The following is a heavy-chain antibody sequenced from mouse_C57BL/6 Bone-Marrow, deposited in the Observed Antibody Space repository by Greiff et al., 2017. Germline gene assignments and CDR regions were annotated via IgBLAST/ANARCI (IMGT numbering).Heavy chain of an antibody. J-gene: IGHJ1*03. V-gene: IGHV5-9*01. CDR3: SRQVTTVLATKYFDV. Sequence: EVKLVESGGGLVKPGGSLKLSCAASGFTFSSYTMSWVRQTPEQRLQWVAAISGGGGNTYYPDSVKGRFTISRDNDKNLRYLQMSSLRSEDTALYYCSRQVTTVLATKYFDVWGTGTTVTVSS. CDR1: GFTFSSYT. CDR2: ISGGGGNT. D-gene: IGHD1-1*01.